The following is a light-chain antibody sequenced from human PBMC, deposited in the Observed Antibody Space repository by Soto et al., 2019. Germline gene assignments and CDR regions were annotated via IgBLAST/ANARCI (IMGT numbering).Light chain of an antibody. CDR1: QSVGTF. V-gene: IGKV3D-15*01. Sequence: EVVLTQTPGTLSLSPGGRASLSCRASQSVGTFLAWYQQRSGQAPRLLIYGASTRASGIPDRFSGSGSGTEFNLTISSLQSEDFGVYYCQQYNNWPRATFGGGTKVDIK. CDR3: QQYNNWPRAT. J-gene: IGKJ4*01. CDR2: GAS.